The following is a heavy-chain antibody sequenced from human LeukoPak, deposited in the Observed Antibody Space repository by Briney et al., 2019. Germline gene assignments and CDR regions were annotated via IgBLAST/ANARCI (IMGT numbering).Heavy chain of an antibody. J-gene: IGHJ4*02. CDR2: IYSDGNT. Sequence: QPGGSLRLSCAASGFTVSSNYMSWVRQAPGKGLEWVSVIYSDGNTFYADSVKGRFTISRDISMNTLHLQMNSLRGEDTAVYYCARDRRGVASATSDSYYFDYWGQGTLVTVSS. D-gene: IGHD2-15*01. V-gene: IGHV3-53*01. CDR1: GFTVSSNY. CDR3: ARDRRGVASATSDSYYFDY.